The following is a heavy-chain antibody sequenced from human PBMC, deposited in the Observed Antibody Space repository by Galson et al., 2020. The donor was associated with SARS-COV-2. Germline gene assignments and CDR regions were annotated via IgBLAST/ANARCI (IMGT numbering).Heavy chain of an antibody. J-gene: IGHJ4*02. D-gene: IGHD6-19*01. CDR2: ISYDGSNK. Sequence: QIGESLKISCAASGFTFSNFAMHWVRQAPGQGLQWVAVISYDGSNKFYADSVRGRFSVSRDNSNNTLYLQMNSLRSEDTAVYYCARDLEAVPGTGDYWGQGTLVTVSS. V-gene: IGHV3-30*04. CDR1: GFTFSNFA. CDR3: ARDLEAVPGTGDY.